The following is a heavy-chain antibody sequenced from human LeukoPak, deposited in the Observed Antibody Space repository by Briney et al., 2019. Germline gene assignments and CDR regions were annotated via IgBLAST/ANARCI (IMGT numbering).Heavy chain of an antibody. Sequence: PGGSLRLSCAASGFTFSNYAMHWVRQAPGKGLEWVAVISYDGSNKYYADSVKGRFTISRDNSRNTLYLQMNSLRAEDTAVYYCARGAATGTWPGWFDTWDQGTLVTVSS. D-gene: IGHD6-13*01. CDR2: ISYDGSNK. CDR1: GFTFSNYA. V-gene: IGHV3-30-3*01. J-gene: IGHJ5*02. CDR3: ARGAATGTWPGWFDT.